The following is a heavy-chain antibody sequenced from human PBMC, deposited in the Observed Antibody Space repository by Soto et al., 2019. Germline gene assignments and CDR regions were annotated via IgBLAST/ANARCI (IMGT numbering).Heavy chain of an antibody. Sequence: SAKVSCKTSGFTFRSSAVQWVRQARGQRLEWIGWLVVGTGNTNYAQKFQQRVTISSDRSTNTVSMELSSLTSEDTAVYYCAARAYWCCGRFPDYFFFYFGMELWGQGTTVTVSS. V-gene: IGHV1-58*01. J-gene: IGHJ6*02. CDR1: GFTFRSSA. CDR3: AARAYWCCGRFPDYFFFYFGMEL. CDR2: LVVGTGNT. D-gene: IGHD2-15*01.